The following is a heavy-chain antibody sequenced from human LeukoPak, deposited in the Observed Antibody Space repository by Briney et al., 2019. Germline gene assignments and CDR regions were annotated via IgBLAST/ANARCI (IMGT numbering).Heavy chain of an antibody. Sequence: GESLQISCKGSGYSFTSYWIGWVRQLPGKGLEWMGIIYPGDSDTKYSPSFQGQVTISADKSISTAYLQWSSLKASDTAMYYCARDYSGSYFDYWGQGTLVTVSS. D-gene: IGHD1-26*01. CDR2: IYPGDSDT. CDR1: GYSFTSYW. V-gene: IGHV5-51*01. J-gene: IGHJ4*02. CDR3: ARDYSGSYFDY.